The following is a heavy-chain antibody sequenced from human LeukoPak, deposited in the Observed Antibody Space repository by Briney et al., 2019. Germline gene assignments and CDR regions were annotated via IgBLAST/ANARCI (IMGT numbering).Heavy chain of an antibody. D-gene: IGHD2-2*01. CDR1: GFTFRNYA. CDR2: ISGNGVST. Sequence: GGSLRLSCATSGFTFRNYAMSWVRQAPGKGPEWVSGISGNGVSTYYTDSAKGRFTISRDFSKNTLYLQMNSLRVEDTAIYYCAKRRAPAASGEALDYWGLGALVTVSS. J-gene: IGHJ4*02. CDR3: AKRRAPAASGEALDY. V-gene: IGHV3-23*01.